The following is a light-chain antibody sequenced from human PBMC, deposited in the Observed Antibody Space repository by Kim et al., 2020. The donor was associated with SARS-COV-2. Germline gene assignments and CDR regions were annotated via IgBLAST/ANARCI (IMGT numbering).Light chain of an antibody. CDR2: GAS. V-gene: IGKV3-20*01. CDR1: QSVSSSY. CDR3: QQYGSSTLT. J-gene: IGKJ4*01. Sequence: EIVLTQSPGTLSLSPGERATLSCRTSQSVSSSYLAWYQQKPGQAPRLLIYGASSRATGIPDRFSGSGSGTDFTLTISRLEPEDFAVYYWQQYGSSTLTFRGGGKVDIK.